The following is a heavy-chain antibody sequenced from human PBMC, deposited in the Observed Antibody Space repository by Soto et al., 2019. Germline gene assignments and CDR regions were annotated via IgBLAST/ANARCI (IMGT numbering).Heavy chain of an antibody. CDR3: ARDGARDRGDKGFDY. V-gene: IGHV3-21*01. CDR1: GFTFSSYT. D-gene: IGHD2-21*02. CDR2: ITSTSTYI. J-gene: IGHJ4*02. Sequence: GGSLRLSCAASGFTFSSYTMDWVRQAPGKGLEWVSSITSTSTYIYYTDSLKGRFTISRDNANNSLFLQMNNLGPGDTAVYYCARDGARDRGDKGFDYWGRGTVVTVSS.